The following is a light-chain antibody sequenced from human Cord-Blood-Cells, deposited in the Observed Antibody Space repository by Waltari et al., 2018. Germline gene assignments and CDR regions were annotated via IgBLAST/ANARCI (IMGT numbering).Light chain of an antibody. CDR1: QRVSSSY. CDR3: QQYGSSLYS. J-gene: IGKJ2*03. Sequence: EIVLTQSPGTLSLSPGERATLSCRAGQRVSSSYLAWYQQKPGQAPRLLIYGASSRATGIPDRFSGSGSGTDFTLTISRLEPEDFAVYYCQQYGSSLYSFGQGTKLEIK. CDR2: GAS. V-gene: IGKV3-20*01.